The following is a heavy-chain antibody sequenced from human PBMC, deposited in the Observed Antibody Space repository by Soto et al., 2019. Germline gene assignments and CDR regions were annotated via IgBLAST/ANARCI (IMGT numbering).Heavy chain of an antibody. D-gene: IGHD5-12*01. V-gene: IGHV3-15*07. Sequence: EAQLVESGGGLVEPGGSLRVSCAASGFSFSDAWMIWVRQAPGKGLEWVGRIKSKAHGETADYAAPVKGRFTISRDDSKNTVYLQMNSLKNEDTAVYYCTTGVDGYDQFDYWGQGTLVTVSS. CDR1: GFSFSDAW. CDR3: TTGVDGYDQFDY. J-gene: IGHJ4*02. CDR2: IKSKAHGETA.